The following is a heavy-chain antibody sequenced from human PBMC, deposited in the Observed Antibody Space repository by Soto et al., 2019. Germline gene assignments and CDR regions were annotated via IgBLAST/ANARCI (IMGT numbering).Heavy chain of an antibody. CDR2: ISPYNGRT. J-gene: IGHJ5*02. D-gene: IGHD2-21*01. V-gene: IGHV1-18*01. CDR3: ARSDGYNLNWFDP. Sequence: QAQLVQSGAEVKKPGASVTISCKASGYSFTSKSLIWVRQAPGHGLEWLGWISPYNGRTEYADHVQGRVTMTRDTSTSTAHMELRSLRSDDTAVYYCARSDGYNLNWFDPWGQGTLVTVSS. CDR1: GYSFTSKS.